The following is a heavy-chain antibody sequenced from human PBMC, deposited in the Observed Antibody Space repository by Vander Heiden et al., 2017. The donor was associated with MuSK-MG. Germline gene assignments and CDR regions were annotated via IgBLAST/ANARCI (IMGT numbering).Heavy chain of an antibody. CDR3: AKARYYDSSGLVDY. Sequence: EVQLLESGGGLVQPGGSLRLSCAASGFTFSRYAMSWVRQAPGKGLEGVSAISGSGGSTYYADPVKGRFTISRDNSKNTLYLQMNSLRAEDTAVYYCAKARYYDSSGLVDYWGQGTLVTVSS. CDR2: ISGSGGST. D-gene: IGHD3-22*01. V-gene: IGHV3-23*01. CDR1: GFTFSRYA. J-gene: IGHJ4*02.